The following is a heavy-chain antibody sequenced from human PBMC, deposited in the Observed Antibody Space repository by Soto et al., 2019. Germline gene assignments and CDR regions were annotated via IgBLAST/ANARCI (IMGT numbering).Heavy chain of an antibody. V-gene: IGHV1-18*04. CDR2: INVYNDDT. CDR3: ARGIAAPGNIHDGVGGHYFDY. D-gene: IGHD6-13*01. CDR1: GYTFTTYA. J-gene: IGHJ4*02. Sequence: ASVKVSCKASGYTFTTYAVSWVRQAPGQGLEWMGSINVYNDDTVYAQRLQGRVTMTTATSTSTAYMELRSLRLDDTAVYYCARGIAAPGNIHDGVGGHYFDYWGQGTQVTVSS.